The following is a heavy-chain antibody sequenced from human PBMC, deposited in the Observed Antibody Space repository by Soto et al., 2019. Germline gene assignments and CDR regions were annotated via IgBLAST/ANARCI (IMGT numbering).Heavy chain of an antibody. Sequence: QVQLQESGPGLVKPSGTLSLTCAVSGGSISSSNWWSWVRQPPGKGLEWIGEIYHSGSTNYNPSLKSRVTISVDKSKSQVSLKLTSVSAADRAVYYCARSRPGSSSFDYWGQGTLVTVSS. V-gene: IGHV4-4*02. CDR3: ARSRPGSSSFDY. J-gene: IGHJ4*02. D-gene: IGHD1-26*01. CDR1: GGSISSSNW. CDR2: IYHSGST.